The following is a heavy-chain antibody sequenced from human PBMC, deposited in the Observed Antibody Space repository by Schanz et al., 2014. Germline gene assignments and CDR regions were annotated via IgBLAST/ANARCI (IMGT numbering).Heavy chain of an antibody. CDR2: INHSGGT. J-gene: IGHJ6*02. CDR3: ARSFRAISPYYGLDV. Sequence: QVQLQQWGAGLLKASETLSLTCAVYGGSSSDCYWSWIRQPPGKGLEWIGEINHSGGTNYNPSLKSRVTMSVDTSKNQFSLILTSVTAADTAVYYCARSFRAISPYYGLDVWGQGTTVIVSS. V-gene: IGHV4-34*01. D-gene: IGHD3-10*01. CDR1: GGSSSDCY.